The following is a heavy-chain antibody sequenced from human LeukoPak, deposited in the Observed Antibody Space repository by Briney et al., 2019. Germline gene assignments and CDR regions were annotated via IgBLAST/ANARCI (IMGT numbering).Heavy chain of an antibody. CDR2: ISSSSSYI. J-gene: IGHJ3*02. D-gene: IGHD4-23*01. CDR1: GFTFSSYS. Sequence: GGSLRLSCAASGFTFSSYSMNWVRQAPGKGLEWVSSISSSSSYIYYADSVKGRFTISRDNAKNLLYLQMNSLRAEDTAVYYCARAGGDYGGIHDAFDIWGQGTMVTVSS. V-gene: IGHV3-21*01. CDR3: ARAGGDYGGIHDAFDI.